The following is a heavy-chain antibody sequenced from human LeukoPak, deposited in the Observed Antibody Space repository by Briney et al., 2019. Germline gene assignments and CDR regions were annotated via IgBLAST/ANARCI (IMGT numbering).Heavy chain of an antibody. D-gene: IGHD3-22*01. V-gene: IGHV1-69*05. J-gene: IGHJ4*02. CDR3: ARVGHYDSSGYYWYYFDY. CDR1: GGTFSSYA. CDR2: IIPIFGTA. Sequence: GASVKVSCKASGGTFSSYAISWVRQAPGQGLEWMGGIIPIFGTANYAQKFQGWVTMTRDTSISTAYMELSRLRSDDTAVYYCARVGHYDSSGYYWYYFDYWGQGTLVTVSS.